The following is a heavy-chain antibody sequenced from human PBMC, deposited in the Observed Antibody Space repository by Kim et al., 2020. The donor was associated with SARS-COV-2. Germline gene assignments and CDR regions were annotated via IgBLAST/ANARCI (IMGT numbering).Heavy chain of an antibody. CDR2: IYHAGIA. J-gene: IGHJ3*01. CDR3: ARALNYYDSRGAFDV. CDR1: GGSFSGYF. D-gene: IGHD3-22*01. Sequence: SETLSLTCAVSGGSFSGYFWTWFRQPPGKGLEWIGEIYHAGIANYNPSLKRRVTISVDTSKNQISLKLTSVTAADTAMFYCARALNYYDSRGAFDVWSQGTMVTVSS. V-gene: IGHV4-34*01.